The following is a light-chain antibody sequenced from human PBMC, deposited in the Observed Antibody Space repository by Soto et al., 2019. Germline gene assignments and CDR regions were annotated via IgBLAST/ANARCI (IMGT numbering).Light chain of an antibody. J-gene: IGLJ1*01. CDR2: GVH. CDR3: TAFSAHRVYL. Sequence: QSALTQPLSVSGSPGQSITISCTGNSNDIGTYDYVCWYQQHPGKAPRLLLPGVHNRSPGISGRFSASKSGLTASLTISGLQAEDEADYYCTAFSAHRVYLFGTGTKLTVL. CDR1: SNDIGTYDY. V-gene: IGLV2-14*03.